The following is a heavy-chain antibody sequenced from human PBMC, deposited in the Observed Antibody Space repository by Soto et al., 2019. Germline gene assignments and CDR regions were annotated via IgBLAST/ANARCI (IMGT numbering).Heavy chain of an antibody. CDR1: GGSISSGGYY. Sequence: SETLSLTCTVSGGSISSGGYYWSWIRQHPGKGLEWIGYIYYSGSTYYNPSLKSRVTISVDTSKNQFSLKLSSVTAADTAVYYCAREDDSSGANWFAPWGQGTLVTVSS. V-gene: IGHV4-31*03. CDR2: IYYSGST. CDR3: AREDDSSGANWFAP. D-gene: IGHD3-22*01. J-gene: IGHJ5*02.